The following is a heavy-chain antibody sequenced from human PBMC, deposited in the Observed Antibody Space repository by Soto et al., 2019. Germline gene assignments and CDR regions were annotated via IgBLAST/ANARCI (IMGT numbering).Heavy chain of an antibody. Sequence: QVQLQESGPGLVKPSETLSLICTVSGGSISNSYWSWIRQPPGKGLDGIGYMYSSGTSDYNPSLKSGVTIALDTSMSRFLLPLSSVTAADTAVYYCARVGEFGGYSSGRFGYRGQGILVTVSS. J-gene: IGHJ4*02. CDR3: ARVGEFGGYSSGRFGY. V-gene: IGHV4-59*01. CDR2: MYSSGTS. D-gene: IGHD6-19*01. CDR1: GGSISNSY.